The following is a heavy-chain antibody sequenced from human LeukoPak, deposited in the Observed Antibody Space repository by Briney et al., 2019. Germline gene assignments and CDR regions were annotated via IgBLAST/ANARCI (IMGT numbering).Heavy chain of an antibody. Sequence: PGGSLRLSCTASGFSFSSYNINWVRQAPGKGLEWVSYISRGSTTIYCADSLKGRFTISRDNAKNSLYLEMNSLRAEDTAVYYCAISSSYNYFDYWGQGTLVTVSS. J-gene: IGHJ4*02. D-gene: IGHD2-15*01. CDR1: GFSFSSYN. CDR3: AISSSYNYFDY. V-gene: IGHV3-48*01. CDR2: ISRGSTTI.